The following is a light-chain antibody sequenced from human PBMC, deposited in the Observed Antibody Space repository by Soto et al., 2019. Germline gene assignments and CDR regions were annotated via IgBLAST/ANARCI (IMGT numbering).Light chain of an antibody. V-gene: IGLV1-44*01. CDR3: AAWDDSLNGHVV. J-gene: IGLJ2*01. CDR1: SSNIGSNT. CDR2: RNN. Sequence: QSVLTQPPSASGTPGQRVTISCSGSSSNIGSNTVNWYQQLPGTAHKLLIYRNNQRPSGVPDRFSGSKSGTSASLAISGLQSEDEADYYCAAWDDSLNGHVVFGGGTKLTVL.